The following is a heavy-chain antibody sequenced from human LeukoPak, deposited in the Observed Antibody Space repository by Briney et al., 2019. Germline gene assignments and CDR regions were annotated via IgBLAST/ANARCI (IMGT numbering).Heavy chain of an antibody. J-gene: IGHJ6*03. CDR2: ISTSSSYI. CDR3: ARATWDPNYYYYMDV. D-gene: IGHD1-26*01. V-gene: IGHV3-21*01. CDR1: GFTFNTYS. Sequence: GGSLRLSCAASGFTFNTYSINWVRQVPGKGLEWVSSISTSSSYIYYADSVKGRFTISRDNAKNSLYLQMNSLRAEDTAVYYCARATWDPNYYYYMDVWGKGTTVTISS.